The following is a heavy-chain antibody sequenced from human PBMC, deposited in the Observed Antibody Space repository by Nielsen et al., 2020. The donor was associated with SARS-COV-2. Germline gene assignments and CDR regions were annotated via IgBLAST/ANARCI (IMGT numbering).Heavy chain of an antibody. V-gene: IGHV3-33*01. Sequence: GGSLRLSCAASGFTFSSYGMHWVRQAPGKGLEWVAVIWYGGSNKYYADSVKGRFTISRDNSKNTLYLQMNSLRAEDTAVYYCARDKFGIYYGMDVWGQGTTVTVSS. CDR3: ARDKFGIYYGMDV. D-gene: IGHD3-10*01. CDR2: IWYGGSNK. CDR1: GFTFSSYG. J-gene: IGHJ6*02.